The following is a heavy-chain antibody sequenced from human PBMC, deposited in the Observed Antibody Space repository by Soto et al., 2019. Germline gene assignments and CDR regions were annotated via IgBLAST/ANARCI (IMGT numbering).Heavy chain of an antibody. CDR1: GTSISSNFW. CDR3: ARHVGVAGTRGFDY. J-gene: IGHJ4*02. D-gene: IGHD6-19*01. V-gene: IGHV4-4*02. Sequence: QVQLQESGPGLVKPSGTLSLTCAVSGTSISSNFWWSWVRQPPGKGLEWIGEAHPSGTTNYNPCLESRVTISVDKSNNQLSLNLNSLTAADTAVFFCARHVGVAGTRGFDYWGQGVLVAVSS. CDR2: AHPSGTT.